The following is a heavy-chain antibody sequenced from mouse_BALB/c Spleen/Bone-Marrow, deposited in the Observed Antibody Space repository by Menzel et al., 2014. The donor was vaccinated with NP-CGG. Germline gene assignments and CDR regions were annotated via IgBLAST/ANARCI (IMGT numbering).Heavy chain of an antibody. CDR3: ARRDYRYDGFAY. J-gene: IGHJ3*01. D-gene: IGHD2-14*01. V-gene: IGHV1S34*01. Sequence: LVKTGASVKISCKASGYSFTGYYMHWVKQSHGKSLEWIGYISCYNGATSYNQKFKGKASFTVDTSSSTAYMQFNSLTSEDSAVYFCARRDYRYDGFAYWGQGTLVTVSA. CDR1: GYSFTGYY. CDR2: ISCYNGAT.